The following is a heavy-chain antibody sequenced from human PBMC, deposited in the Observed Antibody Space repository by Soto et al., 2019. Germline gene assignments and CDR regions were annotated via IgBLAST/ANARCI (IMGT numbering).Heavy chain of an antibody. CDR1: GGSISSSNW. V-gene: IGHV4-4*02. CDR2: IYHSGST. Sequence: SETLSLTCAVSGGSISSSNWWSWVRQPPGKGLEWIGEIYHSGSTNYNPSLKSRVTISVDKSKNQFSLKLSSVTAADTAVYYCARASDRYSYGSGADYWGQGTLVTVSS. J-gene: IGHJ4*02. CDR3: ARASDRYSYGSGADY. D-gene: IGHD5-18*01.